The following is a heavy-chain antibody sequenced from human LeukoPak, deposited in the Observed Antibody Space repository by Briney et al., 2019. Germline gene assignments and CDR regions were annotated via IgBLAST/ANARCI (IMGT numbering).Heavy chain of an antibody. Sequence: ASVKVSCKASGYTFTGYYMHWVRQAPGQGLEWMGRINPNSGGTNYAQKFQGRVTMTRDTSNSTAYMELSRLRSDDTAVYYCARGYRTVGAIEYFQHWGQGTLVTVSS. J-gene: IGHJ1*01. CDR2: INPNSGGT. CDR3: ARGYRTVGAIEYFQH. D-gene: IGHD1-26*01. V-gene: IGHV1-2*06. CDR1: GYTFTGYY.